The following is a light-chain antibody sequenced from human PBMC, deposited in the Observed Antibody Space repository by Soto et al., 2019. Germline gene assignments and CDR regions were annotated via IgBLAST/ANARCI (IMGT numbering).Light chain of an antibody. CDR1: QSISSE. CDR2: GAS. Sequence: EIVMTQSPATLSVSPGERATLSCRASQSISSELAWYQQKPGQPPRLLIYGASTRATGVPARFTGSGSGSYFTPAITGHRSEDVAVYYCQQGHNWPLTFGQGTRLEI. CDR3: QQGHNWPLT. J-gene: IGKJ2*01. V-gene: IGKV3-15*01.